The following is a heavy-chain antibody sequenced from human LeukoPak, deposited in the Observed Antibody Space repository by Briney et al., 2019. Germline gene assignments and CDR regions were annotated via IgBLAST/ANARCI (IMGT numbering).Heavy chain of an antibody. V-gene: IGHV4-4*02. Sequence: PSGTLSLTCAVSGGSITTTNYWRWVRQSPGRGLVWIGEISLSGYTGFNPSLRGRVTMSLEESTNHLSPTLPTVTAAATATDYCSRESGPYSPFGHWGQGIRVTVTT. J-gene: IGHJ4*02. D-gene: IGHD1-26*01. CDR3: SRESGPYSPFGH. CDR2: ISLSGYT. CDR1: GGSITTTNY.